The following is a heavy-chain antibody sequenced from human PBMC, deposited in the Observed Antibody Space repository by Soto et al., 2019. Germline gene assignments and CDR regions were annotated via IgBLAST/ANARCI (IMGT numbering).Heavy chain of an antibody. J-gene: IGHJ6*03. CDR2: IYYSGST. D-gene: IGHD4-17*01. CDR3: ARPAVTTYYYYYYMDV. V-gene: IGHV4-39*01. CDR1: GGSISSSSYY. Sequence: SETLSLTCTVSGGSISSSSYYWGWIRQPPGKGLEWIGSIYYSGSTYYNPSLKSRVTISVDTSKNQFSLKLSSVTAADTAVYYCARPAVTTYYYYYYMDVWGKGTTVTVSS.